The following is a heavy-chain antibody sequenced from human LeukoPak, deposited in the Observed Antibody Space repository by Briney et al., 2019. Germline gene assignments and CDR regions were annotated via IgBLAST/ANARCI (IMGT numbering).Heavy chain of an antibody. V-gene: IGHV3-30-3*01. D-gene: IGHD1-26*01. CDR3: ARIVGATAWDAFDI. CDR2: ISYDGSNK. CDR1: GFTFSSYA. J-gene: IGHJ3*02. Sequence: GGSLRLSCAASGFTFSSYAMHWVRQAPGKGLEWVAVISYDGSNKYYADSVKGRFTVSRDNSKNTLYLQMNSLRAEDTAVYYCARIVGATAWDAFDIWGQGTMVTVSS.